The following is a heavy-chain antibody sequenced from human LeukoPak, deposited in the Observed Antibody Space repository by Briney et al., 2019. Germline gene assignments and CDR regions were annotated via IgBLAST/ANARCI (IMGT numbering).Heavy chain of an antibody. V-gene: IGHV4-59*01. CDR3: ARGSYCSGGTCMFDY. CDR1: GGSISTYY. D-gene: IGHD2-15*01. CDR2: IYHSGST. J-gene: IGHJ4*02. Sequence: SETLSLTCTVSGGSISTYYWNWIRQPPGKGLEWIGHIYHSGSTNYNPSLKSRVTISVDTSKNEFSLKLSSVTAAGTAVYFCARGSYCSGGTCMFDYWGQGTLVTVSS.